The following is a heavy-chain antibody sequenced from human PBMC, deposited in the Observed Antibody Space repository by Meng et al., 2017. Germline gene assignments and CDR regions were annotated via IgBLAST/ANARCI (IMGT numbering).Heavy chain of an antibody. V-gene: IGHV1-2*02. Sequence: ASVKVSCQASGYTFTGYYMHWVRQAPGQGRERMGWINPNSGGTNYAQKFQGRVTMTRNKSISTAYMELSRPRPDDTDVYYCERDRQYSGSYHDLVNWGQGTLVTVSS. CDR1: GYTFTGYY. D-gene: IGHD1-26*01. J-gene: IGHJ4*02. CDR3: ERDRQYSGSYHDLVN. CDR2: INPNSGGT.